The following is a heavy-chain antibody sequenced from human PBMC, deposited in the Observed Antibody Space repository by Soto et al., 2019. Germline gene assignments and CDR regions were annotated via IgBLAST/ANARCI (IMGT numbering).Heavy chain of an antibody. D-gene: IGHD3-9*01. CDR1: GGSISSGGYY. Sequence: SETLSLTCTVSGGSISSGGYYWSWIRQHPGKGLEWIGYIYYSGSTYYNPSLKSRVTISVDTSKNQFSLKLSSVTAADTAVYYCARDYDILTGLFDPWGQGTLVTVSS. V-gene: IGHV4-31*03. CDR2: IYYSGST. J-gene: IGHJ5*02. CDR3: ARDYDILTGLFDP.